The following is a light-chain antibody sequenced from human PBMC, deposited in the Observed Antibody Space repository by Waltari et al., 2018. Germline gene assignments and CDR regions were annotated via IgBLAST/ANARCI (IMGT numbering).Light chain of an antibody. CDR3: QHYSGYSWT. J-gene: IGKJ1*01. CDR2: KTS. Sequence: DIQITQSPSTLSASVGDRVTITCRASQNISPWLAWYQQKPGKAPKLLIYKTSILENGVPSRFGGSGSGTAFTLTIRSLQPDDSAIYYCQHYSGYSWTFGQGTKVEIK. CDR1: QNISPW. V-gene: IGKV1-5*03.